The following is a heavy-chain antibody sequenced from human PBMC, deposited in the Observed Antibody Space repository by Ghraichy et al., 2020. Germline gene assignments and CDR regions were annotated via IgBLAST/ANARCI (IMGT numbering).Heavy chain of an antibody. V-gene: IGHV3-48*01. Sequence: SCAASGFTFSSHAMNWVRQAPGKGLEWVSYISGTSSNVYYADSVKGRFTISRDNAKNSLFLRINSLRAEDTAVYYCARGMTSRFDYWGQGALVSVSS. CDR2: ISGTSSNV. CDR1: GFTFSSHA. D-gene: IGHD6-6*01. CDR3: ARGMTSRFDY. J-gene: IGHJ4*02.